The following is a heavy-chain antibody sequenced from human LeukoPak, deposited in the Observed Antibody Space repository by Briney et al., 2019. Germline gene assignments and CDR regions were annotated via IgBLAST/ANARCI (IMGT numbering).Heavy chain of an antibody. D-gene: IGHD6-19*01. V-gene: IGHV3-23*01. CDR3: AKGYSSGWYDPEEDYFDY. J-gene: IGHJ4*02. CDR1: GFTFSSYA. Sequence: KPGRSLRLSCAASGFTFSSYAMSWVRQAPGKGLEWVSAISGSGGSTYYADSVKGRFTISRDNSKNTLYLQMNSLRAEDTAVYYCAKGYSSGWYDPEEDYFDYWGQGTLVTVSS. CDR2: ISGSGGST.